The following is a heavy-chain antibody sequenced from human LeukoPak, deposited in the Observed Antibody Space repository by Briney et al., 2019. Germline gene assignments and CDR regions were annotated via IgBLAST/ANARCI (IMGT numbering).Heavy chain of an antibody. CDR3: ALNYGANLRPPFDA. V-gene: IGHV3-30*03. D-gene: IGHD4/OR15-4a*01. Sequence: GGSLRLSCAASGFTFSSYGMHWVRQAPGKGLEWVAVISYDGSNKYNADSVKGRFTISRDNSRNTLFLEMSSLRAEDTAIYYCALNYGANLRPPFDAWGPGTLVTVSS. CDR2: ISYDGSNK. CDR1: GFTFSSYG. J-gene: IGHJ4*02.